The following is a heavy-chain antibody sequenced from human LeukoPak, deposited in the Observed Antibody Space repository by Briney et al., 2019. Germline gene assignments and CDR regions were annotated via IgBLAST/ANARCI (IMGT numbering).Heavy chain of an antibody. CDR1: GFTFSSSA. D-gene: IGHD4-23*01. CDR2: ITSGGTT. CDR3: AKERTSGGTPHVDY. J-gene: IGHJ4*01. V-gene: IGHV3-23*01. Sequence: GGSLRLSCAASGFTFSSSAMSWVRQAPGKGLEWISAITSGGTTHYADSVEGRFTISRENSKSALYLQMVSLRVEDTAVYYCAKERTSGGTPHVDYWGQGALVTVSS.